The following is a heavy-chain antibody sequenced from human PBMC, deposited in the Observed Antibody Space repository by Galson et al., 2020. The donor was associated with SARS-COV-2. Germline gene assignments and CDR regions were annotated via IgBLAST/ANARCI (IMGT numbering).Heavy chain of an antibody. CDR3: ARHARTATFDS. V-gene: IGHV4-38-2*02. CDR1: NYSISSGYY. Sequence: SGTLSLTCTVSNYSISSGYYWGGSRQPRGERLEWIGSSYNSGSTYYDQSLKSRVTISVDTSKNQLSLKMTPVTAADTSLYYCARHARTATFDSWGQGALVTVS. D-gene: IGHD5-18*01. J-gene: IGHJ5*01. CDR2: SYNSGST.